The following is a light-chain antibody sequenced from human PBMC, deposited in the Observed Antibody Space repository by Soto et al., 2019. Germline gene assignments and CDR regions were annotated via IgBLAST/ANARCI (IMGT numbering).Light chain of an antibody. Sequence: QTVLAQPPSVSVAPGQRVTFFCTGSSSNIWAGYDVHWYQQLPGTAPTLIMFEVNNQPSGVSDRTSGSRSANTASLTISGLQAQDEADYYCSSYSSNYILSYVFGTGTKATVL. J-gene: IGLJ1*01. V-gene: IGLV1-40*01. CDR3: SSYSSNYILSYV. CDR1: SSNIWAGYD. CDR2: EVN.